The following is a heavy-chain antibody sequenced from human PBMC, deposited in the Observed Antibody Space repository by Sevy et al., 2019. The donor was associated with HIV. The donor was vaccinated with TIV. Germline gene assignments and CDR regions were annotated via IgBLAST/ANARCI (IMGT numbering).Heavy chain of an antibody. CDR2: ISYDGSNK. CDR3: ARARARGYSSSWYEDY. CDR1: VFTFSSYA. D-gene: IGHD6-13*01. V-gene: IGHV3-30-3*01. Sequence: GGSLRLSCAASVFTFSSYAMHWVRQAPGKGLEWVAVISYDGSNKYYADSVKGRFTISRDNSKNTLYLQMNSLRAEDTAVYYCARARARGYSSSWYEDYWGQGTLVTVSS. J-gene: IGHJ4*02.